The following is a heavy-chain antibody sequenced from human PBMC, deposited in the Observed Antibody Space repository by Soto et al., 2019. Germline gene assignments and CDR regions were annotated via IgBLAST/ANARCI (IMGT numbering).Heavy chain of an antibody. CDR3: ARDSPPVDY. CDR2: ISAYNGNT. CDR1: GYTFTSYA. Sequence: ASVKVSCKAAGYTFTSYAMHWVRQAPGQRLEWVGWISAYNGNTKYSQKLQGRVTMTRDTSTSTAYMELRSLRSDDTAVYYCARDSPPVDYWGQGTLVTVSS. J-gene: IGHJ4*02. V-gene: IGHV1-3*01.